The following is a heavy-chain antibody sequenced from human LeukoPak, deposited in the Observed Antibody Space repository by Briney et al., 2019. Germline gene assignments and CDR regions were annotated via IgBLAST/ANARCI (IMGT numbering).Heavy chain of an antibody. D-gene: IGHD3-10*01. CDR2: IYSGGST. CDR1: GFTVRSNY. Sequence: PGGSLRPSCAAPGFTVRSNYMSGVRQAPGKGLEWVSVIYSGGSTYYADSVKGRFTISRDNSKNTLYLQMNSLRAEDTAVYYCARDSGVRYLDYWGQGTLVTVSS. J-gene: IGHJ4*02. CDR3: ARDSGVRYLDY. V-gene: IGHV3-53*01.